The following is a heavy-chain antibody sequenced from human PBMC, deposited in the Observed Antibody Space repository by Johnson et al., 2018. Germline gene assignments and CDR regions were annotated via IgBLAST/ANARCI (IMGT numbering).Heavy chain of an antibody. CDR3: ARTSQNYFYYYAMDV. CDR2: IYYSGST. CDR1: GGSISSGSYY. V-gene: IGHV4-61*01. Sequence: QVQLQESGPGLVKPSQTLSLTCTVSGGSISSGSYYWSWIRQPPGKGLEWIGYIYYSGSTNYNPSLKSRVTTSVDTSTNHFSRRRVSVTAADPAVNYCARTSQNYFYYYAMDVWGQGTTVTVSS. J-gene: IGHJ6*02. D-gene: IGHD2/OR15-2a*01.